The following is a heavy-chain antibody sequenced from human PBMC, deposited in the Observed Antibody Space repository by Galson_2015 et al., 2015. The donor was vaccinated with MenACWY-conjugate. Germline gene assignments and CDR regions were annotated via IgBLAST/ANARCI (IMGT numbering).Heavy chain of an antibody. CDR2: ITFDGNYE. CDR3: ARGWGHTAMGYGLKPGAFDF. D-gene: IGHD5-18*01. CDR1: GFTFNLYA. J-gene: IGHJ3*01. Sequence: SLRLSCAASGFTFNLYALHWVRQAPGKGLQWVSVITFDGNYEDYVASVKGRFTISRDNSKNTLYLHMNNLRPEDTALCYCARGWGHTAMGYGLKPGAFDFWGQGTMVTVSS. V-gene: IGHV3-30*04.